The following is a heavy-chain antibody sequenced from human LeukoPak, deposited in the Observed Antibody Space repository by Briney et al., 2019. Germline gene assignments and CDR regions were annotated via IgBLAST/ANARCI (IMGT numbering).Heavy chain of an antibody. CDR1: GYSFTSYW. V-gene: IGHV5-51*01. Sequence: GESLKISCKGSGYSFTSYWIGWVRQMPGKGLEWMGIIYPGDSDTRYSPSFQGQVTISADKSISTAYLQWSSLKASDTATYYCARKFVSYYYGMDVWGQGTTVTVSS. CDR2: IYPGDSDT. D-gene: IGHD3-16*01. J-gene: IGHJ6*02. CDR3: ARKFVSYYYGMDV.